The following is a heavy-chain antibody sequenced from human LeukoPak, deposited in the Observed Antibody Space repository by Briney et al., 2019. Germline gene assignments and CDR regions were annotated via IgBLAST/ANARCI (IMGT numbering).Heavy chain of an antibody. Sequence: GASVKVSCKASGYTFTSYGISWVRQAPGQGLEWMGWISAYNGNTNYAQKLQGRVTMTTDTSTSTAYMELRSLRSDDTAVYYCARDSIDYYGSGSYYSPPFDYWGQGTLVTVSS. CDR2: ISAYNGNT. J-gene: IGHJ4*02. CDR3: ARDSIDYYGSGSYYSPPFDY. V-gene: IGHV1-18*01. D-gene: IGHD3-10*01. CDR1: GYTFTSYG.